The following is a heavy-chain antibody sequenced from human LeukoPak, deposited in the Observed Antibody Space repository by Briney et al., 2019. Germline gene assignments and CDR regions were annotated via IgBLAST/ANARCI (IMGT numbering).Heavy chain of an antibody. CDR1: GFTFRTEA. J-gene: IGHJ4*02. V-gene: IGHV3-23*01. CDR3: AINGYKSRYYDGFDH. Sequence: GGSLRLSCSASGFTFRTEAMTWVRQPPGKGLEWVSSISGSGGGLFYADSVKGRFTVSRDSSTKMLYLQMNSLRGDDTALYYCAINGYKSRYYDGFDHWGQGTLVTVSS. CDR2: ISGSGGGL. D-gene: IGHD1-26*01.